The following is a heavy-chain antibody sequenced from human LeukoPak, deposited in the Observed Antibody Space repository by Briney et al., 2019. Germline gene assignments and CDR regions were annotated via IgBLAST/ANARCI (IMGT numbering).Heavy chain of an antibody. V-gene: IGHV4-59*01. D-gene: IGHD5-18*01. CDR3: ASGPPTGYSYVC. J-gene: IGHJ4*02. Sequence: NTSETLSLTCTVSGGSISTYYWSWIRQPPGKGLEWIGYIYYSGSTNYNPSLKSRITISVDTSKNQFSLKLNSVTAADTAVYYCASGPPTGYSYVCWGQGTLVTVSS. CDR2: IYYSGST. CDR1: GGSISTYY.